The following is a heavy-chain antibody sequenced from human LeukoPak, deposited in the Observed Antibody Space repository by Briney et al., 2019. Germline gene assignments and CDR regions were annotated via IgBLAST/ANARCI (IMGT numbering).Heavy chain of an antibody. V-gene: IGHV4-30-4*01. J-gene: IGHJ3*02. D-gene: IGHD3-22*01. CDR2: IYYSGST. CDR1: GGSISSGDYY. CDR3: ARHLANYYDSSLGAFDI. Sequence: PSETLSLTCTVSGGSISSGDYYWSWIRQPPGKGLEWIGYIYYSGSTYYNPSLKSRVTISVDTSKNQFSLKLSSVTAADTAVYYCARHLANYYDSSLGAFDIWGQGTMVTVSS.